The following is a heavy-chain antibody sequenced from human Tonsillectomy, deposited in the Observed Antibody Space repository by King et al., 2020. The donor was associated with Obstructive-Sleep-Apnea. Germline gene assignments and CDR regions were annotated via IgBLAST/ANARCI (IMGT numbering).Heavy chain of an antibody. Sequence: LQLQESGSGLVKPSQTLSLTCAVSGGSISSGGYSWSWIRQPPGKGLEWIGYIYHIGSTYYNPSLKSRVTISVDRSKNQFSLKLSSVTAADTAVYYCARDANYGDYHWYFDLWGRGTLVTVSS. CDR2: IYHIGST. D-gene: IGHD4-17*01. CDR3: ARDANYGDYHWYFDL. J-gene: IGHJ2*01. CDR1: GGSISSGGYS. V-gene: IGHV4-30-2*01.